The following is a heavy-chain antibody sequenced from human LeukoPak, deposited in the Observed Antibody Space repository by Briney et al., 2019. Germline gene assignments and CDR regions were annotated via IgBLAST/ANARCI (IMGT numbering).Heavy chain of an antibody. CDR1: GFTVSSNY. CDR3: AGIQLWSPFDY. J-gene: IGHJ4*02. Sequence: GESLRLSCAASGFTVSSNYMSWVRQAPGKGLEWVSVIYSGGSTYYADSVKGRFTISRDNSKNTLYLQMNSLRAEDTAVYYCAGIQLWSPFDYWGQGTLVTVSS. CDR2: IYSGGST. D-gene: IGHD5-18*01. V-gene: IGHV3-66*01.